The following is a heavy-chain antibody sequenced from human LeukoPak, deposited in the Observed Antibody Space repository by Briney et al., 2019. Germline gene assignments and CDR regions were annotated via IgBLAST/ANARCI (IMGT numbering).Heavy chain of an antibody. J-gene: IGHJ6*03. CDR3: AKEGYSSGWYYYYYMDV. Sequence: GRSLRLSCAASGFTFSGYGMHWVRQAPGKGLEWVAVIWHDGSNKYYADSVKGRFTISRDNSKNTLYLQMNSLRAEDTAVYYCAKEGYSSGWYYYYYMDVWGKGTTVTVSS. CDR2: IWHDGSNK. CDR1: GFTFSGYG. V-gene: IGHV3-33*06. D-gene: IGHD6-19*01.